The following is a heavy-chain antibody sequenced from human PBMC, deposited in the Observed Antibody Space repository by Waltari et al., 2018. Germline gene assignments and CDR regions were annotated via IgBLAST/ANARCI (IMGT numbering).Heavy chain of an antibody. Sequence: QVQLQQWGAGLLKPSETLSLTCAVYGGSFSVYYWSWIRQPPGKGLEWIGEINHSGSTNYNPSLKSRVTISVDTSKNQFSLKLSSVTAADTAVYYCARYARMPYGGKKGAFDIWGQGTMVTVSS. D-gene: IGHD4-17*01. V-gene: IGHV4-34*01. J-gene: IGHJ3*02. CDR1: GGSFSVYY. CDR2: INHSGST. CDR3: ARYARMPYGGKKGAFDI.